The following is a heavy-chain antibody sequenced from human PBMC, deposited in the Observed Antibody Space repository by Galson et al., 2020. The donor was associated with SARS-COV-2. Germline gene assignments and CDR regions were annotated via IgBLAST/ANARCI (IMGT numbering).Heavy chain of an antibody. CDR3: ARDGLRAGPGYGMDV. J-gene: IGHJ3*01. D-gene: IGHD4-17*01. CDR1: GGSISRHY. Sequence: SETLSLTCSVSGGSISRHYWMWVRQPPGKGLEWIGYVHYSGATNYNPSLKSRVTISAVTSKNQFSLNLTSVTAADTAVYYCARDGLRAGPGYGMDVWGQGTMVTVSS. V-gene: IGHV4-59*11. CDR2: VHYSGAT.